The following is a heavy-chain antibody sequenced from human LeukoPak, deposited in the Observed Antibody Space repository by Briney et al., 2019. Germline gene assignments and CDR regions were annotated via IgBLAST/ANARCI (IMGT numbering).Heavy chain of an antibody. J-gene: IGHJ5*02. CDR2: IYYSGST. V-gene: IGHV4-39*01. CDR1: GGSISSSSCY. D-gene: IGHD3-10*01. Sequence: SETLSLTCTVSGGSISSSSCYWGWIRQPPGKGLEWIGSIYYSGSTYYNPSLKSRVTISVDTSKNQFSLKLSSVTAADTAVYYCARHKLLWFGELLYNWFDPWGQGTLVTVSS. CDR3: ARHKLLWFGELLYNWFDP.